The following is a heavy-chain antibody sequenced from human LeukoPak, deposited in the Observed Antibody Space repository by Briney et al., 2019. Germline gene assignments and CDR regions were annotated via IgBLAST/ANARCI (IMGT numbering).Heavy chain of an antibody. V-gene: IGHV4-39*01. CDR2: IYYSGST. D-gene: IGHD2-15*01. CDR3: AGLWISSSGGGWIPSYFDY. J-gene: IGHJ4*02. CDR1: GGYISSSSYY. Sequence: SETLFLTCTVSGGYISSSSYYWGWIRQPPGKGLEWIGSIYYSGSTYYNPSLKSRVTISVDTSKNQFSLKLSSVTAADTAVYYCAGLWISSSGGGWIPSYFDYWGQGTLVTVSS.